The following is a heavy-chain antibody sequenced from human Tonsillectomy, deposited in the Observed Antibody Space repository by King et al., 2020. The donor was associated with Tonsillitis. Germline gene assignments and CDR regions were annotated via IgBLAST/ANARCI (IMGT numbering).Heavy chain of an antibody. CDR3: ARDGGSLHVDY. D-gene: IGHD1-26*01. CDR1: GYTFTSYG. CDR2: ISAYNGNT. V-gene: IGHV1-18*01. J-gene: IGHJ4*02. Sequence: VQLVESGAEVKKPGASVKVSCKASGYTFTSYGITWVRQAPGQGLEWMGWISAYNGNTNYAQKLQGRVTMTTDTSTSTPYMELRSLRSDDAAMYYCARDGGSLHVDYWGQGTLVTVSS.